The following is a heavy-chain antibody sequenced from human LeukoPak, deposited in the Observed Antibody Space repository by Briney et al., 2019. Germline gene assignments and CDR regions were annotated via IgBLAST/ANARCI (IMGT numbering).Heavy chain of an antibody. CDR3: ARRGTPDASDL. J-gene: IGHJ3*01. CDR1: GFTFNKYG. CDR2: LWYDGTNE. Sequence: PGGSLRLSCAASGFTFNKYGMNCVRQAPGRGLEWVALLWYDGTNENYADSVKGRFTISRDNSKNTMYLQMNKLRAEDTAVYYCARRGTPDASDLWGQGTMVTVSS. V-gene: IGHV3-33*01. D-gene: IGHD3-16*01.